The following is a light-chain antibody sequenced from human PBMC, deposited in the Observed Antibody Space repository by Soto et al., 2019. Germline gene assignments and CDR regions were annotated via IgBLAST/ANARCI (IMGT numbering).Light chain of an antibody. Sequence: QSALTQPASVSGSPGQSITISCTGTGSDVGGYNYVSWYQQHPGKAPKLMVYDVSSRPSGVSNRFSGSKSGNTASLTISGLQAEDEADYYCNSYTANSPYVFGTGTKLTVL. CDR1: GSDVGGYNY. J-gene: IGLJ1*01. CDR2: DVS. V-gene: IGLV2-14*01. CDR3: NSYTANSPYV.